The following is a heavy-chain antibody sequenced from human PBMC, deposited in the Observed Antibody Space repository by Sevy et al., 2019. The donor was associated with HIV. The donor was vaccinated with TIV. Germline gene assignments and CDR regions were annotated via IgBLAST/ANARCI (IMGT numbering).Heavy chain of an antibody. J-gene: IGHJ3*02. D-gene: IGHD2-21*02. CDR2: INHSGRT. V-gene: IGHV4-34*01. CDR3: ARPPGYGGNSGAFDI. Sequence: SETLSLTCAVYGGSFSGYYWSWIRQPPGKGLEWIGEINHSGRTNYNPSLKSRVTITVDTSKNQFSRKLSSVTAADTAVYYCARPPGYGGNSGAFDIWGQGTMVTVSS. CDR1: GGSFSGYY.